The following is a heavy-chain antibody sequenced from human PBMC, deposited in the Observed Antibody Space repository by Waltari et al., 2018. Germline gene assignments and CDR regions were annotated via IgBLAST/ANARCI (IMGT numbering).Heavy chain of an antibody. D-gene: IGHD2-15*01. V-gene: IGHV4-34*01. CDR3: ARPTFCSATTCSGPMDV. CDR1: GDSLSHYY. J-gene: IGHJ6*02. Sequence: QLQLQESGPGLVKPSETLSLTCAVYGDSLSHYYWNWIRQPPGRGLEWIGEINYRGDTNSNPSLKSRVTISLDTSKNQFSLSLTSVSAADTAVYYCARPTFCSATTCSGPMDVWGQGTTVTVSS. CDR2: INYRGDT.